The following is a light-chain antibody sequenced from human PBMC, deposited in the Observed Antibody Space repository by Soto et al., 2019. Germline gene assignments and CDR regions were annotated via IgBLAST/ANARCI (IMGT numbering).Light chain of an antibody. CDR3: CSYAGSSTSVV. Sequence: QSALTQPASVSGSPGQSITIPCTGTSSDVGSYNLVSWYQHHPGKAPKLIIYEGSKRPSGVSNRFSGSKSGNTASLTISGLQAEDEADYYCCSYAGSSTSVVFGGGTKVTVL. CDR2: EGS. J-gene: IGLJ2*01. V-gene: IGLV2-23*01. CDR1: SSDVGSYNL.